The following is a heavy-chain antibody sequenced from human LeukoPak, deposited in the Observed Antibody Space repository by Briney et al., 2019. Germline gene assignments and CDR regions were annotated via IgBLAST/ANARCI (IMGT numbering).Heavy chain of an antibody. D-gene: IGHD6-19*01. CDR3: ASVHSSGWYEYNWFDP. CDR2: ISAYNGNT. V-gene: IGHV1-18*01. CDR1: GYTFTSYG. J-gene: IGHJ5*02. Sequence: ASVKVSCKASGYTFTSYGISWVRQAPGQGLEWMGWISAYNGNTNYAQKLQGRVTMTTDTSTSTAYMELRSLRSDDTAVYYCASVHSSGWYEYNWFDPWGQGTLVTVSS.